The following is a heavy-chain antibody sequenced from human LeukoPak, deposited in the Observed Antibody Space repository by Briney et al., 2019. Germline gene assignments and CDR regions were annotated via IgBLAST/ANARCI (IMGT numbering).Heavy chain of an antibody. D-gene: IGHD3-16*01. J-gene: IGHJ3*02. Sequence: SETLSLTCAVYGGSFSGYHWSWIRQPPGKGLEWIGEINHSGSTNYNPSLKSRVTISVDTSKNQFSLKLSSVTAADTAVYYCARRGRTRGAFDIWGQGTMVTVSS. CDR3: ARRGRTRGAFDI. V-gene: IGHV4-34*01. CDR2: INHSGST. CDR1: GGSFSGYH.